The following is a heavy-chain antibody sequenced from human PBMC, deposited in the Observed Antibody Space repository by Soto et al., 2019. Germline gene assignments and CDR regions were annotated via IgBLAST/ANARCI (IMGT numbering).Heavy chain of an antibody. J-gene: IGHJ5*02. D-gene: IGHD2-2*01. CDR1: GDSFSSNSAA. CDR3: ASVNIVVVPAAMRGWFDP. Sequence: PSQTLSLTCAISGDSFSSNSAAWNWIRQSPSRGPEWLGRTYYRSKWYNDYAVSVKSRITINPDTSKNQFSLQLSSVTAADTAVYYCASVNIVVVPAAMRGWFDPWGQGTLVTVSS. CDR2: TYYRSKWYN. V-gene: IGHV6-1*01.